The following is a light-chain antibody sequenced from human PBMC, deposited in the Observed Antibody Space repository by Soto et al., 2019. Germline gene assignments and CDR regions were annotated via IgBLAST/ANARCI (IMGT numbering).Light chain of an antibody. J-gene: IGKJ1*01. Sequence: IVLTQSPGTLSLSPGDRATLSCRASQTVSNNYLAWCQQKPGQAPRVIIYGASRRATGIPDRFSGGGSGTDFTLTISRLEPEDFAVYYCQQYGSSGTFGQGTKVDIK. CDR2: GAS. V-gene: IGKV3-20*01. CDR1: QTVSNNY. CDR3: QQYGSSGT.